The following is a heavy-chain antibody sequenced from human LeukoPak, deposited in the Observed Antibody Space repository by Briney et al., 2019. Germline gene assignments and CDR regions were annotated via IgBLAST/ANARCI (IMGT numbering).Heavy chain of an antibody. J-gene: IGHJ3*02. D-gene: IGHD3-22*01. CDR3: VSRTLTYYYDSSGYWNAFDI. Sequence: PSETLSLTCTVSGGSISSGGYYWSWIRQHPGKGLEWIGYIYYSGSTYYNPSLKSRVTISVDTSKNQFSLKLSSVTAADTAVYYCVSRTLTYYYDSSGYWNAFDIWGQGTMVTVSS. CDR2: IYYSGST. V-gene: IGHV4-31*03. CDR1: GGSISSGGYY.